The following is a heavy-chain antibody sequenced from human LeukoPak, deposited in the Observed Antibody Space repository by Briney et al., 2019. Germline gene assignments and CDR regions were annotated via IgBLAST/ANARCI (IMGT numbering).Heavy chain of an antibody. V-gene: IGHV3-64*02. CDR1: GFTFRSYA. J-gene: IGHJ4*02. Sequence: PGGSLRLSCAASGFTFRSYAMHWVRQAPGKGLEYVAAISSKGGSTYYADSVKGRFLISRGNSKDTLYLHMGSLRAEDMAVYYCARSIEDYYDTSGYTFDYWGQGALVTVSS. CDR3: ARSIEDYYDTSGYTFDY. D-gene: IGHD3-22*01. CDR2: ISSKGGST.